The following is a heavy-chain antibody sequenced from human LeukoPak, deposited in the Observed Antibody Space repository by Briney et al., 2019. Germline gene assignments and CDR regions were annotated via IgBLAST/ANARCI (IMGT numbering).Heavy chain of an antibody. J-gene: IGHJ4*02. CDR3: ARYDSSGYYPDY. V-gene: IGHV4-30-4*01. D-gene: IGHD3-22*01. CDR1: GRSISSGDYY. CDR2: IYYSGST. Sequence: PSQTLSLTCTVSGRSISSGDYYWRWIRQPPGKGLEWIGYIYYSGSTYYNPSLKSRVTISVDTSKNQFSLKLSSGTAADTAVYYCARYDSSGYYPDYWGQGTLVTVSS.